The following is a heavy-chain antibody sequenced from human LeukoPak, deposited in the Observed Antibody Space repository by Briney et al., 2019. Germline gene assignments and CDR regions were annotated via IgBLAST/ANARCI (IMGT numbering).Heavy chain of an antibody. Sequence: GGSLRLSCAASGFTFGSYEMNWVRQAPGKGLEWVSYISSSGSTIYYADSVKGRFTNSRDNAKNSLYLQMNSLRAEDTAVYYCARAYYDILTGYYSYGMDVWGQGTTVTVSS. CDR1: GFTFGSYE. CDR3: ARAYYDILTGYYSYGMDV. V-gene: IGHV3-48*03. CDR2: ISSSGSTI. J-gene: IGHJ6*02. D-gene: IGHD3-9*01.